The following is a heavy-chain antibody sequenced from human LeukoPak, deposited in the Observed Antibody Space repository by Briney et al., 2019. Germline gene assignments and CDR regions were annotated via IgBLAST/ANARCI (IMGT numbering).Heavy chain of an antibody. CDR2: ISSSGSTI. D-gene: IGHD3-10*01. J-gene: IGHJ4*02. CDR3: ARKRGGRPVDY. CDR1: GFTFSSYE. V-gene: IGHV3-48*03. Sequence: GGSLRLSCAASGFTFSSYEMNWVRQAPGKGLEWVSYISSSGSTIYYADSVKGRFTISRDDAKNSLYLQMNSLRVEDTAVYYCARKRGGRPVDYWGQGTLVTVSS.